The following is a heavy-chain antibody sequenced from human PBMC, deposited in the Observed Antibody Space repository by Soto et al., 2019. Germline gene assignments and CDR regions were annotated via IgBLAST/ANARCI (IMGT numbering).Heavy chain of an antibody. CDR2: IYYSGST. J-gene: IGHJ5*02. V-gene: IGHV4-59*08. Sequence: SETLSLTCTVSGGSISSYYWSWIRQPPGKGLEWIGYIYYSGSTNYNPSLKSQVTISVDTSKNQFSLKLSSVTAADTAVYYCSRAKAPLYSSSWYWFDPWGQGTLVTVSS. D-gene: IGHD6-13*01. CDR3: SRAKAPLYSSSWYWFDP. CDR1: GGSISSYY.